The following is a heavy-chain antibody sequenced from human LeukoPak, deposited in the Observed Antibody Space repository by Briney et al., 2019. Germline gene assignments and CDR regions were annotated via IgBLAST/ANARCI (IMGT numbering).Heavy chain of an antibody. CDR1: GGSITGYY. CDR3: ARERLRSFDY. CDR2: IYNSGST. Sequence: PSETLSLTCTVSGGSITGYYWSWIRQPPGKGLERIGYIYNSGSTNYNPSLKSRVTTSVDTSKNQFSLKLTSVTAADTAVYYCARERLRSFDYWGQGTLVTVSS. J-gene: IGHJ4*02. D-gene: IGHD4-17*01. V-gene: IGHV4-59*01.